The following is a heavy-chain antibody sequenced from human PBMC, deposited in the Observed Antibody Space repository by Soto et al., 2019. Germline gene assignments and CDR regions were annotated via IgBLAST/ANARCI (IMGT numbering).Heavy chain of an antibody. CDR1: GFTFSAYG. J-gene: IGHJ4*02. Sequence: QVQLVESGGGVVQPGRSLRLSCAASGFTFSAYGMHWVRQAPGKGLEWVAVISYDGSNTYYTDSVKGRFTISRDNSKNTLYLQMSSLRAEDTAVYYCAKGFSYSVMDDWGQGTLVTVSS. D-gene: IGHD5-18*01. CDR2: ISYDGSNT. V-gene: IGHV3-30*18. CDR3: AKGFSYSVMDD.